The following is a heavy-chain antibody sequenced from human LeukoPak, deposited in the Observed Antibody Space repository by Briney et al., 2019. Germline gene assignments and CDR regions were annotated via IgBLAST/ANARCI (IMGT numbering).Heavy chain of an antibody. D-gene: IGHD4-17*01. CDR2: IYYSGST. Sequence: PSETLSLTCTVSGGSISSSSYYWGWIRQPPGKGLEWIGSIYYSGSTYYNPSLKSRVTISVDTSKNQFSLKLSSVTAADTAVYYCARGPRDYGDYRVDPWGQGTLVTVSS. J-gene: IGHJ5*02. CDR1: GGSISSSSYY. CDR3: ARGPRDYGDYRVDP. V-gene: IGHV4-39*07.